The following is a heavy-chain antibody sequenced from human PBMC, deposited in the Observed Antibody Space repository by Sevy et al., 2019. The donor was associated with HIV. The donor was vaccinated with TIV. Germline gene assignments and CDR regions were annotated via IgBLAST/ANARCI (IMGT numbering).Heavy chain of an antibody. CDR1: GFTFDDYA. CDR2: ISWNSGSI. V-gene: IGHV3-9*01. D-gene: IGHD4-17*01. J-gene: IGHJ6*02. Sequence: GGSLRLSCAASGFTFDDYAMHWVRQAPGKGLEWVSGISWNSGSIGYADSVKGRFTISRDNAKNSLYLQMNSLRAEDTALYYCAKDIAHTLDDGGDTYYYGMDVWGQGTTVTVSS. CDR3: AKDIAHTLDDGGDTYYYGMDV.